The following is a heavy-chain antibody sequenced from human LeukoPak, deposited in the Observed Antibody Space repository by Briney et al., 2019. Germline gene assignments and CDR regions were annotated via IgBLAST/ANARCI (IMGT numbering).Heavy chain of an antibody. J-gene: IGHJ6*03. Sequence: GGSLRLSCAASGFTFDNHGMSWVRQAPGKGLEWVSGISWNSGSIVYADSVKGRVTISRDNAKNSLYLQMNSLRAEDTALYYCAKDWGMHYYYMDVWGKGTTVTISS. D-gene: IGHD2-8*01. V-gene: IGHV3-9*01. CDR2: ISWNSGSI. CDR1: GFTFDNHG. CDR3: AKDWGMHYYYMDV.